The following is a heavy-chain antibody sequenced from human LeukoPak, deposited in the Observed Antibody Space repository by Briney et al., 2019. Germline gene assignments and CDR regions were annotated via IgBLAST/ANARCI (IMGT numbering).Heavy chain of an antibody. CDR3: AREVGYYDSSGHFDY. Sequence: SVKVSCTASGGTFSSYAISWVRQAPGQGLEWMGGIIPIFGTANYAQKFQGRVTITADESTSTAYVELSSLRSEDTAVYYCAREVGYYDSSGHFDYWGQGTLVTVS. D-gene: IGHD3-22*01. CDR2: IIPIFGTA. V-gene: IGHV1-69*13. CDR1: GGTFSSYA. J-gene: IGHJ4*02.